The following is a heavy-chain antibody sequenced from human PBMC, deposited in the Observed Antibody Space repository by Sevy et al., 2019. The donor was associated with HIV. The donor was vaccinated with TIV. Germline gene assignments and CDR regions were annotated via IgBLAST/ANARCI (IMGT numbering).Heavy chain of an antibody. CDR2: ISYDGSNK. CDR3: ARDHGRGYSGYDYPGY. Sequence: GGSLRLSCAASGFTFSSYAMHWVRQAPGKGLEWVAVISYDGSNKYCADSVKGRFTISRDNSKNTLYLQMNSLRAEDTAVYYCARDHGRGYSGYDYPGYWGQGTLVTVSS. D-gene: IGHD5-12*01. J-gene: IGHJ4*02. CDR1: GFTFSSYA. V-gene: IGHV3-30-3*01.